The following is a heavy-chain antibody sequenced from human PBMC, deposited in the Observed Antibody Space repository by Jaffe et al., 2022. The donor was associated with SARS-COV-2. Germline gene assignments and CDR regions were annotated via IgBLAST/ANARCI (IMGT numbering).Heavy chain of an antibody. CDR3: AKAYYYDSSGYYEVDY. CDR2: ISGSGGST. CDR1: GFTFSSYA. D-gene: IGHD3-22*01. J-gene: IGHJ4*02. Sequence: EVQLLESGGGLVQPGGSLRLSCAASGFTFSSYAMSWVRQAPGKGLEWVSAISGSGGSTYYADSVKGRFTISRDNSKNTLYLQMNSLRAEDTAVYYCAKAYYYDSSGYYEVDYWGQGTLVTVSS. V-gene: IGHV3-23*01.